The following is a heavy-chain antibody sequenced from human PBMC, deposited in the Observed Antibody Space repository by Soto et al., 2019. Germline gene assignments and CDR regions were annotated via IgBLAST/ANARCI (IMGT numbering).Heavy chain of an antibody. J-gene: IGHJ4*02. Sequence: QVQLVESGGGVVQPGRSLRLSCAASGFTFSSYGMHWVRQAPGKGLEWVAVIWYDGSNKYYADSVKGRFTISRDNSKNPLYLQMNSLRAEDTAVYYCARDPASSGWYGSVDYWGQGTLVTVSS. CDR3: ARDPASSGWYGSVDY. CDR1: GFTFSSYG. CDR2: IWYDGSNK. V-gene: IGHV3-33*01. D-gene: IGHD6-19*01.